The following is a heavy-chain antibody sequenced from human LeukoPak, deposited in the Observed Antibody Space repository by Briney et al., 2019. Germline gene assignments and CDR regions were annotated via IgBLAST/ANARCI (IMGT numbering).Heavy chain of an antibody. Sequence: GGSLRLSCAASGFTFSSYWVSWVRQAPGKGLEWVANIKQDGSEKYYVDSVKGRFTISRDNAKNSLYLQMNSLRAEDTAVYYCARVGGYSGYDSPLGIYFDYWGQGTLVTVSS. J-gene: IGHJ4*02. D-gene: IGHD5-12*01. V-gene: IGHV3-7*01. CDR2: IKQDGSEK. CDR3: ARVGGYSGYDSPLGIYFDY. CDR1: GFTFSSYW.